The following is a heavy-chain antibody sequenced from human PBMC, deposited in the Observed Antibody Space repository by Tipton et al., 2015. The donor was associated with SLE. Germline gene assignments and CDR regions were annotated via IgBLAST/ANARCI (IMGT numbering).Heavy chain of an antibody. Sequence: SLRLSCAASGFTFSSYWMSWVRQAPGKGLEWVANIKQDGSEKYYVDSVKGRFTISRDNAKNSLYLQMNSLRAEDTAVYYCATPLGYCSGGSCPYNWFDPWGQGTLVTVSP. J-gene: IGHJ5*02. V-gene: IGHV3-7*01. CDR3: ATPLGYCSGGSCPYNWFDP. CDR1: GFTFSSYW. CDR2: IKQDGSEK. D-gene: IGHD2-15*01.